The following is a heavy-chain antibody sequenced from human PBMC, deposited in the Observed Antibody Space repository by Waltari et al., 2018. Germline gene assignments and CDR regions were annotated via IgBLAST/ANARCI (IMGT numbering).Heavy chain of an antibody. CDR3: ARDEGQLERRDGSFDI. Sequence: QVQLVQSVAEVKKPGSSVKVSCRASGGTFSIYTLTWVRQAPGQGLEWMGRIIPILGTANYAQKFQGRVTITPDKSTSTADMELSSLRAEDTAVYYCARDEGQLERRDGSFDIWGQGTMVTVSS. J-gene: IGHJ3*02. D-gene: IGHD1-1*01. V-gene: IGHV1-69*08. CDR2: IIPILGTA. CDR1: GGTFSIYT.